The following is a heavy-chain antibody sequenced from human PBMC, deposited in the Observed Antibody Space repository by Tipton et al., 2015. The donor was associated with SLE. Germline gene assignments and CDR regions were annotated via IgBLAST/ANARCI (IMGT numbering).Heavy chain of an antibody. D-gene: IGHD3/OR15-3a*01. CDR1: KFTFSSYE. CDR3: ARDLGDFWTGYYTGADY. V-gene: IGHV3-43*02. Sequence: SLRLSCAASKFTFSSYEMNWVRQAPGKGLEWLSLISGDGGSTYYADSVTGRFTISRDNSKNSLYLQMNSLRTEDAALYYCARDLGDFWTGYYTGADYWGQGTLVTVSS. J-gene: IGHJ4*02. CDR2: ISGDGGST.